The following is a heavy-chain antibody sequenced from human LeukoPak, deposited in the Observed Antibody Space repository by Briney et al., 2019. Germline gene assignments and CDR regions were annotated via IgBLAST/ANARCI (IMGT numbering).Heavy chain of an antibody. CDR2: IKQVGSEK. Sequence: PGGSLRLSCAASGFSFSSYWMSWVRQAPGKGLEWVANIKQVGSEKYYVDSVKGRFTISRDNAKNSLYLQVNSLRAEDTAVYYCARVVGSGWYRNYFDYWGQGTLVTVSS. J-gene: IGHJ4*02. D-gene: IGHD6-19*01. CDR1: GFSFSSYW. CDR3: ARVVGSGWYRNYFDY. V-gene: IGHV3-7*01.